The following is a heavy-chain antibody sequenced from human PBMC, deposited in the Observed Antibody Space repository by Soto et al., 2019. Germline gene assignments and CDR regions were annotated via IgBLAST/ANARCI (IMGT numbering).Heavy chain of an antibody. D-gene: IGHD3-3*01. CDR3: ARLGPNLSSGYYYYYMDV. CDR2: IKQDGSEK. V-gene: IGHV3-7*01. J-gene: IGHJ6*03. CDR1: GFTFSSYW. Sequence: GGSLRLSCAASGFTFSSYWMSWVRQAPGKGLEWVANIKQDGSEKYYVDSVKGRFTISRDNAKNSLYLQMNSLKAEDTAVYYCARLGPNLSSGYYYYYMDVWGKGTTVTVSS.